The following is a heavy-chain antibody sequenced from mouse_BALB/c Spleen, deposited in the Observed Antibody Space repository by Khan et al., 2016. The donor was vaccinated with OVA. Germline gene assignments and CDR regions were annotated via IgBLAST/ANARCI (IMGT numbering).Heavy chain of an antibody. V-gene: IGHV2-6-1*01. CDR1: GFSLTNYG. D-gene: IGHD2-12*01. CDR2: IWSDGST. CDR3: ARQPYYNYYFMDY. J-gene: IGHJ4*01. Sequence: QVQLKESGPGLVAPSQSLSITCTISGFSLTNYGVHWVRLPPGKGLEWLVVIWSDGSTTYNSALKSRLSISKANSKSQVFLKMNSLQTDDSAMYYWARQPYYNYYFMDYWGKGTSVTVSA.